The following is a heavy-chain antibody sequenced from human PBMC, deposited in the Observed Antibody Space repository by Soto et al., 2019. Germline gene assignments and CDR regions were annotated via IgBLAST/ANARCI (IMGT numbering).Heavy chain of an antibody. Sequence: SLRLSCTASGFTFGDYAMSWVRQAPGKGLGWVGFIRSKAYGGTTEYAASVKGRFTISRDDSKSIAYLQMNSLKTEDTAVYYCTRDLILTGYGLFDYWGQGTLVTVSS. J-gene: IGHJ4*02. CDR1: GFTFGDYA. CDR3: TRDLILTGYGLFDY. D-gene: IGHD3-9*01. CDR2: IRSKAYGGTT. V-gene: IGHV3-49*04.